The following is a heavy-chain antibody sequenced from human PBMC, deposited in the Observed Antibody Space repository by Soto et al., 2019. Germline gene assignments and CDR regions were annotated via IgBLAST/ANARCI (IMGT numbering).Heavy chain of an antibody. CDR1: GFTFSSYA. Sequence: PGGSLILSCAASGFTFSSYAMSWVRQAPGKGLEWVSTISCSGDSTYYVDSVKGRFTISRDNSKDTLYLQMNSLRAEDTAIYYCAKASVWYPYFDSWGQGTLVTVSS. CDR2: ISCSGDST. CDR3: AKASVWYPYFDS. V-gene: IGHV3-23*01. J-gene: IGHJ4*02. D-gene: IGHD6-13*01.